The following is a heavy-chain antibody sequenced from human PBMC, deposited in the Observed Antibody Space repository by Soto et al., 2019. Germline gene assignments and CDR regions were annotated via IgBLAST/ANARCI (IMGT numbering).Heavy chain of an antibody. V-gene: IGHV3-33*01. CDR2: IRSDGSHE. J-gene: IGHJ2*01. CDR3: ARDRYSYDSRAYQGVDWYFDL. Sequence: QVQLVESGGGVVQPGRSLRLSCAASGFTFNNYGMHWVRQAPGKGLEWVAVIRSDGSHEYYADSVKGRFTISRDNSTNAVFMQMNCLRAEDTAVYYCARDRYSYDSRAYQGVDWYFDLWGRGTLVTVSS. D-gene: IGHD3-22*01. CDR1: GFTFNNYG.